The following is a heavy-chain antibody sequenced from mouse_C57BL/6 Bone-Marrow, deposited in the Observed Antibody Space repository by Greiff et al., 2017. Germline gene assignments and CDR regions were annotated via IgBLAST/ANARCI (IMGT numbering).Heavy chain of an antibody. J-gene: IGHJ3*01. D-gene: IGHD2-1*01. CDR1: GYTFTSYG. Sequence: QVQLKESGAELARPGASVKLSCKASGYTFTSYGISWVKQRTGQGLEWIGEIYPRSGNTYYNEKFKGKATLTADKSSSTAYMELRSLTSEDSAVYFCARLRVIYYGNYVAYWGQGTLVTVSA. V-gene: IGHV1-81*01. CDR2: IYPRSGNT. CDR3: ARLRVIYYGNYVAY.